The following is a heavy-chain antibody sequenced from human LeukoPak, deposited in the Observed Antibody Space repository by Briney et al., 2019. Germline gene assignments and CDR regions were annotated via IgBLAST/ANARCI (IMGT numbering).Heavy chain of an antibody. CDR3: VKEVDGQFV. Sequence: PGGSLRLSCAASGFSFGNYTMSWVRQLPGRRLEWVSSISTDSSYKYYGGSVRGRFSISRDNAKKSLYLQLNSLRVDDTAVYYWVKEVDGQFVWGQGTLVSVSS. V-gene: IGHV3-21*01. J-gene: IGHJ4*02. CDR1: GFSFGNYT. D-gene: IGHD2-2*01. CDR2: ISTDSSYK.